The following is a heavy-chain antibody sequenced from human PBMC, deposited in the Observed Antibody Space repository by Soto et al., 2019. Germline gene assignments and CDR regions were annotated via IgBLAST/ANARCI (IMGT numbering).Heavy chain of an antibody. J-gene: IGHJ4*02. V-gene: IGHV3-23*01. Sequence: EVPLLESGGGLEQPGGSLRLSCAASGFTFSSYAMSWVRQAPGKGLEWVSAISGGGGSTYYADSVKGRFTISRDNSKNTLYLQMNSLRAEDTAVYYCAKDGRRWDLPADYWGQGALVTVSS. D-gene: IGHD1-26*01. CDR2: ISGGGGST. CDR1: GFTFSSYA. CDR3: AKDGRRWDLPADY.